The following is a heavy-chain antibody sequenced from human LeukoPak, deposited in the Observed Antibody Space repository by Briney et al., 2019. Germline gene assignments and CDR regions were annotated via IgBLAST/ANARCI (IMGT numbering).Heavy chain of an antibody. CDR1: GFTFSSCS. J-gene: IGHJ4*02. CDR2: ISSSSSYI. Sequence: GGSLRLSCAASGFTFSSCSMNWVRQAPGKGLEWVSSISSSSSYIYYADSVKGRFTISRDNAKNSLYLQMNSLRAEDTAVYYCARDMVRGVINPSMGYWGQGTLVTVSS. D-gene: IGHD3-10*01. V-gene: IGHV3-21*01. CDR3: ARDMVRGVINPSMGY.